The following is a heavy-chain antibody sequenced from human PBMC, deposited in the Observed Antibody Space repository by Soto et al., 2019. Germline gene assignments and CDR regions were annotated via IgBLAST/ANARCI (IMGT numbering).Heavy chain of an antibody. CDR1: GYTFTSYG. Sequence: ASVKVSCKASGYTFTSYGISWVRQAPGQGREWMGWISAYNGNTNYAQKLQGRVTMTTDTSTSTAYMELRSLRSDDTAVYYCARLGRAADPYYYYYYMDVWGKGTTVTVSS. CDR2: ISAYNGNT. D-gene: IGHD1-26*01. J-gene: IGHJ6*03. CDR3: ARLGRAADPYYYYYYMDV. V-gene: IGHV1-18*01.